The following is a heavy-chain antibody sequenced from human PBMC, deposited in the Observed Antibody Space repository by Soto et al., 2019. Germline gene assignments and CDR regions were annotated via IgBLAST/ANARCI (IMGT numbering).Heavy chain of an antibody. Sequence: SEALSLTCAVYGGSFSGYYWSWIRQPPGKGLEWIGEINHSGSTNYNPSLKSRVTISVDTSKNQFSLKLSSVTAADTAVYYCARKYSSGWYHFDYWGQGTLVTVSS. V-gene: IGHV4-34*01. CDR1: GGSFSGYY. D-gene: IGHD6-19*01. J-gene: IGHJ4*02. CDR2: INHSGST. CDR3: ARKYSSGWYHFDY.